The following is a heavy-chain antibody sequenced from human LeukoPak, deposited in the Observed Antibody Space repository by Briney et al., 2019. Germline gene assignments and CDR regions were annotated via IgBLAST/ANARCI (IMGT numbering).Heavy chain of an antibody. CDR2: INHSGST. CDR1: GGSFSGYY. V-gene: IGHV4-34*01. Sequence: ASETLSLTCAVYGGSFSGYYWSWIRQPPGKGLEWTGEINHSGSTNYNPSLKSRVTISVDTSKNQFSLKLSSVTAADTAVYYCARVAYSGYDYYFDYWGQGTLVTVSS. CDR3: ARVAYSGYDYYFDY. D-gene: IGHD5-12*01. J-gene: IGHJ4*02.